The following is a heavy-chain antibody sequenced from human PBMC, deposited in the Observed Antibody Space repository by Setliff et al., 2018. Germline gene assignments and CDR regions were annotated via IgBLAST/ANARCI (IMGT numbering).Heavy chain of an antibody. CDR3: ARDTLTLGDITLFDY. V-gene: IGHV1-2*02. D-gene: IGHD3-16*01. CDR2: INLNTGNI. CDR1: GFTFTDYL. J-gene: IGHJ4*02. Sequence: ASVKVSCKAYGFTFTDYLMNWMRQAPERGLEWMGRINLNTGNIFYAQEFQGRVTLTRDTSINTAYMELTGLRYDDTAIYYCARDTLTLGDITLFDYWGQGTLVTVSS.